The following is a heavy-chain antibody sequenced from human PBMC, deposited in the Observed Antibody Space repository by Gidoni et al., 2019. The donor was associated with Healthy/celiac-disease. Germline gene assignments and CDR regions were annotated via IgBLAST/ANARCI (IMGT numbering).Heavy chain of an antibody. J-gene: IGHJ4*02. CDR1: GGTFSSYA. Sequence: QVQLVQSGAEVKKPGSAVKVSCKASGGTFSSYAISWVRPAPGQGLEGMGGIIPIFGTANYEQKFQGRVTITADESTSTAYMELSSLRSEDTAVYYCARGPPTYSSSWYYFDYWGQGTLVTVSS. V-gene: IGHV1-69*01. CDR2: IIPIFGTA. D-gene: IGHD6-13*01. CDR3: ARGPPTYSSSWYYFDY.